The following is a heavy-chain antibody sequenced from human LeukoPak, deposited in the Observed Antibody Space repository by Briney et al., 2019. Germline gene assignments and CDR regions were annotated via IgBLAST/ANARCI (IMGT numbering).Heavy chain of an antibody. CDR2: ISYDGSNK. CDR1: GFTFSSYA. J-gene: IGHJ4*02. D-gene: IGHD6-19*01. CDR3: AKETTQYSSGWFFDS. Sequence: GGSLRLSCAASGFTFSSYAMHWVRQAPGKGLEWVAVISYDGSNKYYADSVKGRFTISRDNSKNTLYLQMNSLRAEDTAVYYCAKETTQYSSGWFFDSWGQGTLVTVSS. V-gene: IGHV3-30-3*01.